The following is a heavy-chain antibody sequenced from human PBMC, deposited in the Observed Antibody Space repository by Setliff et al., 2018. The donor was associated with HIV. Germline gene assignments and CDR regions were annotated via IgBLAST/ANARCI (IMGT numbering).Heavy chain of an antibody. Sequence: PSETLSLTCTVSGGSISSGDYYWSWIRQPPGKGLEWIGYIYYSGSTYYNPSLKSRVTISVDTSKNQFSLKLSSVTAADTAVYYCARDSGRRNDAFDIWGQGTMFTVSS. CDR2: IYYSGST. CDR3: ARDSGRRNDAFDI. J-gene: IGHJ3*02. V-gene: IGHV4-30-4*08. CDR1: GGSISSGDYY. D-gene: IGHD3-10*01.